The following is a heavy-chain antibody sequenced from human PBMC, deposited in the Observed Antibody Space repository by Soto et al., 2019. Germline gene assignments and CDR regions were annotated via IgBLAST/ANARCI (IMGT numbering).Heavy chain of an antibody. V-gene: IGHV5-51*01. CDR1: GYSFSNFW. CDR3: ASSVLVTLTKNYVDL. Sequence: PGESLKIYFQASGYSFSNFWIAWVRQMPGEGLEWMGIIYPDDSDTRYSPSFLGKVTISADKSIKTTYLQRSSLKAPDTAIYYCASSVLVTLTKNYVDLWGQGTLVTVSS. D-gene: IGHD2-8*02. J-gene: IGHJ4*02. CDR2: IYPDDSDT.